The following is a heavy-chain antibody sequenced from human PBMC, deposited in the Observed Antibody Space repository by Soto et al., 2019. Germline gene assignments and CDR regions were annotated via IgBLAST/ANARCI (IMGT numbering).Heavy chain of an antibody. Sequence: GESLKISCQVSGYTFTIYWIGWVRQTPGKGLEWMGIIYPSDSDTRYSPSFQGQVTISADQSINTAYLQWDSLKASDTAIYYCARPANTVADHFDLWGQGTPVTVSS. CDR3: ARPANTVADHFDL. CDR2: IYPSDSDT. V-gene: IGHV5-51*01. CDR1: GYTFTIYW. J-gene: IGHJ4*02. D-gene: IGHD4-17*01.